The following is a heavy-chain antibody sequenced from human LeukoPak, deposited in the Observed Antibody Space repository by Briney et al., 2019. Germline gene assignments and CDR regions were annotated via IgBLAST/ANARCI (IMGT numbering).Heavy chain of an antibody. CDR3: ARLQWLERKFDP. Sequence: ASVKVSCKASGYIFTKYYIHWVRQAPGQGLEWMGWMNPTSGATNYAQKFQGRVTMTRDTSLNTAYMELSSLRSEDTAIYYCARLQWLERKFDPWGQGTLVTVSS. CDR2: MNPTSGAT. D-gene: IGHD6-19*01. CDR1: GYIFTKYY. V-gene: IGHV1-2*02. J-gene: IGHJ5*02.